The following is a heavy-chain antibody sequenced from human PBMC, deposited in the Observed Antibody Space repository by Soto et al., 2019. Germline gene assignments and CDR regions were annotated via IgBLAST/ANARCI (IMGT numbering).Heavy chain of an antibody. V-gene: IGHV1-8*01. CDR1: GYTFTSYD. CDR2: MNPNSGNT. CDR3: ARVVIAHYYYYYMDV. Sequence: GASVKVSCKASGYTFTSYDINWVRQATGQGLEWMGWMNPNSGNTGYAQKFQGRVTMTRNTSISTAYMELSSLRSEDTAVYYCARVVIAHYYYYYMDVWGKGTTVTVSS. D-gene: IGHD2-21*01. J-gene: IGHJ6*03.